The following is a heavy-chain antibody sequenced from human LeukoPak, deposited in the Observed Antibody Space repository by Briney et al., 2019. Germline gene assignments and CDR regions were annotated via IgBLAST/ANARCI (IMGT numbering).Heavy chain of an antibody. CDR1: GGSISSSNW. J-gene: IGHJ5*02. V-gene: IGHV4-4*02. Sequence: SETPSLTCAVSGGSISSSNWWSWVRQPPGKGLEWIGEIYYTGSSNYNPSLKSRVTISVDKSKSQFSLKLSSVTAADTAVYYCARGGTTVAGTFWFDPWGQGTLVTVSS. CDR2: IYYTGSS. CDR3: ARGGTTVAGTFWFDP. D-gene: IGHD6-19*01.